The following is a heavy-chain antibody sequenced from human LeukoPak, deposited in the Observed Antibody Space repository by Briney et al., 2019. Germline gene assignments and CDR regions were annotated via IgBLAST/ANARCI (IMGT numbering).Heavy chain of an antibody. Sequence: PSQTLSLTCTVSGGSISSDTCYWSWIRQPAGKGLEWIGRMYDSGRTNYNPSLKSRVTISVDTSNNQFSLRLSSVTAADTAVYYCVRERTMVGGADIWGQGTKVTVSS. V-gene: IGHV4-61*02. D-gene: IGHD2-21*01. J-gene: IGHJ3*02. CDR3: VRERTMVGGADI. CDR1: GGSISSDTCY. CDR2: MYDSGRT.